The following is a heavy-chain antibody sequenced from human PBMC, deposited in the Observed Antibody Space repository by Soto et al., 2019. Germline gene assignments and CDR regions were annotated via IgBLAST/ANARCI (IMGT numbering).Heavy chain of an antibody. CDR1: GYNFPGYW. D-gene: IGHD3-3*01. Sequence: PGESLKISCKGSGYNFPGYWIAWVRQMPGKGLELMGIIYPSDSDTRYRPSFQGQVTISADKSISSAYLQWSSLRASDTAMYYCARGGVSTRTFDYWGQGPPVTVS. J-gene: IGHJ4*02. CDR3: ARGGVSTRTFDY. V-gene: IGHV5-51*01. CDR2: IYPSDSDT.